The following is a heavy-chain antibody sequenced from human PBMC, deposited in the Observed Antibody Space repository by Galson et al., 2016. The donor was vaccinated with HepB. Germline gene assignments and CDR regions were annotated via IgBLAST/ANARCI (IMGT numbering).Heavy chain of an antibody. V-gene: IGHV3-21*01. CDR2: INYSGSNT. D-gene: IGHD3-10*01. CDR3: ARDILWFGELTRVYYFDY. CDR1: EFTFSSYD. J-gene: IGHJ4*02. Sequence: SLRLSCAASEFTFSSYDMSWVCQAPGKGLEWVSGINYSGSNTYYADSVKGRFTISRDNAKNSLYLQMNSLRAEDTAVYYCARDILWFGELTRVYYFDYWGQGTLVTVSS.